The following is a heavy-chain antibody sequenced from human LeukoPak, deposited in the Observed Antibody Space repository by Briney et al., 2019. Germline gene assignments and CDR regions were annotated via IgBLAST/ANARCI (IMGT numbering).Heavy chain of an antibody. Sequence: KRSETLSLTCTVSGYSISSGYYWGWIRQPPGKGLEWIGSIYRSGSTYYNPSLKSRVTISADTSKNLFSLSLSSVTAADTAVYYCASLTAATYFDYWGQGTLVTVSS. V-gene: IGHV4-38-2*02. CDR1: GYSISSGYY. CDR2: IYRSGST. CDR3: ASLTAATYFDY. D-gene: IGHD2-15*01. J-gene: IGHJ4*02.